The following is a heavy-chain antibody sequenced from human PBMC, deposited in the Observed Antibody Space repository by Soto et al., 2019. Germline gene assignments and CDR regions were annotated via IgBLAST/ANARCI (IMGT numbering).Heavy chain of an antibody. J-gene: IGHJ4*02. CDR3: ARTYYDFWSGPGHHDY. Sequence: SETLSLTCAVYGGSFSGYFWSWIRQPPGKGLEWIGEINHSGSTNYNPSLKSRVTISVDTSKNQFSLKLSSVTAADTAVYYCARTYYDFWSGPGHHDYWGQGTLVTVSS. CDR2: INHSGST. CDR1: GGSFSGYF. V-gene: IGHV4-34*01. D-gene: IGHD3-3*01.